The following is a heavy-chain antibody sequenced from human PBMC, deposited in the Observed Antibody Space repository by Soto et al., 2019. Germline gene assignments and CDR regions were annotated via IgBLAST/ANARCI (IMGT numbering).Heavy chain of an antibody. CDR2: ISAYNGNT. Sequence: RASVKVSCKASGYTFTSYGISWVRQAPGQGLEWMGWISAYNGNTNYAQKLQGRVTMTTDTSTSTAYMELRSLRSDDTAVYYCARGRGPARYYYGMDVWGQGTTVTVSS. CDR3: ARGRGPARYYYGMDV. J-gene: IGHJ6*02. V-gene: IGHV1-18*04. D-gene: IGHD2-2*01. CDR1: GYTFTSYG.